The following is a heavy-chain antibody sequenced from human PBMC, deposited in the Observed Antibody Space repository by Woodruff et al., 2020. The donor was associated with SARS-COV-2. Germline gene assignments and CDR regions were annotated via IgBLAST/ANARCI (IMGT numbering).Heavy chain of an antibody. V-gene: IGHV3-21*01. CDR3: ARDWYWFVELFVYYYYYMDV. D-gene: IGHD3-10*01. J-gene: IGHJ6*03. Sequence: YADSVKGRFTISRDNARNSLYLQMNSLRAEDTAVYYCARDWYWFVELFVYYYYYMDVWGKGTTVTVSS.